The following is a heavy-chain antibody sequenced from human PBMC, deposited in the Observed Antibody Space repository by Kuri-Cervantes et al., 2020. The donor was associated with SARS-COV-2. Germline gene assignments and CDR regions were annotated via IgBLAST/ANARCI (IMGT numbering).Heavy chain of an antibody. V-gene: IGHV4-30-4*01. D-gene: IGHD2-2*01. CDR2: IYYSGST. CDR1: GGSISSGDYY. J-gene: IGHJ6*02. CDR3: ARGWGGYCSSTSCCYYYYGMDV. Sequence: SETLSLTCTVSGGSISSGDYYWSWIRQPPGKGLEWIGYIYYSGSTYYNPSLKSRVTISVDTSKNQFSLKLSSVTATDTAVYYCARGWGGYCSSTSCCYYYYGMDVWGQGTTVTVSS.